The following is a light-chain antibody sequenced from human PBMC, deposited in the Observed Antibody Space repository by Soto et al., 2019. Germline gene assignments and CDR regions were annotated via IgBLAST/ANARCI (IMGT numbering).Light chain of an antibody. V-gene: IGKV3-11*01. J-gene: IGKJ2*01. CDR2: DAS. Sequence: EIVLTQSPATLSLSPGERATLSCRASQSVSSYLAWYQQKPGQAPRLLIYDASNRATGIPARFSGSGSGTHFTLAIGSLEPEDFAVYYCQQRSNWPLYTFGQGTKLEIK. CDR1: QSVSSY. CDR3: QQRSNWPLYT.